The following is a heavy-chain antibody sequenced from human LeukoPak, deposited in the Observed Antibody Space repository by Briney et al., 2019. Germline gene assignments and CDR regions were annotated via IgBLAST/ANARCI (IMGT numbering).Heavy chain of an antibody. Sequence: GASVKVSCKASGYTFTSYYMHWVRQAPGQGLEWMGIINPSGGSTSCAQKFQGRVTMTRDTSTSTVYMELSSLRSEDTAVYYCARERPTIAARSSNWFDPWGQGTLVTVSS. D-gene: IGHD6-6*01. CDR1: GYTFTSYY. CDR3: ARERPTIAARSSNWFDP. V-gene: IGHV1-46*01. CDR2: INPSGGST. J-gene: IGHJ5*02.